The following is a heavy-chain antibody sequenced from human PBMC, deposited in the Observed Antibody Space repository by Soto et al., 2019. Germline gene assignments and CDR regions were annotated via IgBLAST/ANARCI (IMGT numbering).Heavy chain of an antibody. CDR2: IKSKTDGGTT. CDR3: TTPFWDILTGYYSFDY. CDR1: GFSFSNAW. J-gene: IGHJ4*02. D-gene: IGHD3-9*01. V-gene: IGHV3-15*01. Sequence: GGSLRLSCAASGFSFSNAWMSWVRQAPGKGLEWVGRIKSKTDGGTTDYAAPVKGRFTISRDDSKNTLYLQMNSLQTEDTAVYYCTTPFWDILTGYYSFDYWGQGTLVTVSS.